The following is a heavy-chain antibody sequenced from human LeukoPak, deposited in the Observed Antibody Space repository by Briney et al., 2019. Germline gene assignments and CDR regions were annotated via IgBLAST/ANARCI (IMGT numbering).Heavy chain of an antibody. CDR1: GYIFTGYY. Sequence: GASVKVSCKASGYIFTGYYMHWVRQAPGQGLEWMGRINPNSGGTNYAKEFQGRVTMIRDTSISTAYMELSRLRSDDTALYYCVRDGGYSGSYSYDYWGQGTLVTVS. V-gene: IGHV1-2*06. CDR3: VRDGGYSGSYSYDY. CDR2: INPNSGGT. J-gene: IGHJ4*02. D-gene: IGHD1-26*01.